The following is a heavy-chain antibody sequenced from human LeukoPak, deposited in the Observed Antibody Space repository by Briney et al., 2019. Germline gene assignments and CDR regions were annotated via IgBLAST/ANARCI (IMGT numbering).Heavy chain of an antibody. CDR1: GGSISSSSYY. V-gene: IGHV4-39*07. J-gene: IGHJ3*02. D-gene: IGHD1-26*01. Sequence: SETLSLTCTVSGGSISSSSYYWGWIRQPPGKGLEWIGSIYYSGSTDYNPSLKSRVTISPDKSKNQFSLTLTSVTAADTAVYFCARAPLSGTYYTDAFDIWGQGTMVTVSS. CDR3: ARAPLSGTYYTDAFDI. CDR2: IYYSGST.